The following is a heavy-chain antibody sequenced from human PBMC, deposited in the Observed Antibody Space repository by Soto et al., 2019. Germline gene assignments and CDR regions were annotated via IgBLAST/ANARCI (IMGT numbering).Heavy chain of an antibody. CDR1: GFTFSSYA. J-gene: IGHJ4*02. CDR2: ISTSSSSI. CDR3: AKGNYGDYED. V-gene: IGHV3-21*04. Sequence: GGSLRLSCAASGFTFSSYAMHWVRQSPGKGLEWVAVISTSSSSISYADSVRGRFTISRDNARNSLYLQMDSLRVEDTAVYYCAKGNYGDYEDWGQGALVTVSS. D-gene: IGHD4-17*01.